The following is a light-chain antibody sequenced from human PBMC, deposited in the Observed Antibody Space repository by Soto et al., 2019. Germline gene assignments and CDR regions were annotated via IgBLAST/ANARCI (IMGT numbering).Light chain of an antibody. CDR3: SSYAGSIL. CDR2: EVT. J-gene: IGLJ1*01. Sequence: QSALTQPPSASGSPGQSVTISCTGTSSDVGGYKYVSWYQQHPGKAPKLIIYEVTKRPSGVPDRFSGSKSGKTASLTVSWLQAEDEGDYYCSSYAGSILFGTGTKVTVL. V-gene: IGLV2-8*01. CDR1: SSDVGGYKY.